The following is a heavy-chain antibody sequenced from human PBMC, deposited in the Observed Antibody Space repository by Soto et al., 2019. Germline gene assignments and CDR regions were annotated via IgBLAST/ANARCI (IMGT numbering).Heavy chain of an antibody. CDR2: IYYSGST. J-gene: IGHJ5*01. D-gene: IGHD3-10*01. CDR3: ARESSRLRPESGKKIDP. V-gene: IGHV4-61*01. CDR1: GGSVNSGHYY. Sequence: SETLSLTCTVSGGSVNSGHYYWNWIRQSPGKGLEWIGYIYYSGSTNYNSSLKSRLSISIDTSRNQFSLKLTSVTAADTAVYYCARESSRLRPESGKKIDPWGQGILVTVSS.